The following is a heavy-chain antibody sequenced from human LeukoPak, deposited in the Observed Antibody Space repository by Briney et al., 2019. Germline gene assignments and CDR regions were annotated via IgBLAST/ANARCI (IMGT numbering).Heavy chain of an antibody. CDR1: GFTFSSYA. J-gene: IGHJ3*02. V-gene: IGHV3-33*08. CDR2: IRYDGSNK. Sequence: PGRSLRLSCAASGFTFSSYAMHWVRQAPGKGLEWVAVIRYDGSNKYYADSVKGRFTISRDNSKNTLYLQMNSLRAEDTAVYYCARDYRYSGYDYGGAFDIWGQGTMVTVSS. CDR3: ARDYRYSGYDYGGAFDI. D-gene: IGHD5-12*01.